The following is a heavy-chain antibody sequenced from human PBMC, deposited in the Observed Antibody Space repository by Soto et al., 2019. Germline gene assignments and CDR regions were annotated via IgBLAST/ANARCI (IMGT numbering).Heavy chain of an antibody. V-gene: IGHV4-59*08. CDR3: ARHDCSSTSCYAGQMGYYYMDV. J-gene: IGHJ6*03. D-gene: IGHD2-2*01. CDR1: GGSISSYY. Sequence: SETLSLTCTVSGGSISSYYWSWIRQPPGKGLEWIGYIYYSGSTNYNPSLKSRVTISVDTSKNQFSLKLSSVTAADTAVYYCARHDCSSTSCYAGQMGYYYMDVWGKGTTVTVSS. CDR2: IYYSGST.